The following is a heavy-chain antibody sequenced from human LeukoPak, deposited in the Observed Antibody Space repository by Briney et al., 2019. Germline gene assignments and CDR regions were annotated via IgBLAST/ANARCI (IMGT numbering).Heavy chain of an antibody. CDR1: GFTFSDYY. J-gene: IGHJ4*02. V-gene: IGHV3-11*04. CDR3: ARAVWFENYYDYYYFDY. Sequence: GGSLRLSCAASGFTFSDYYMSWIRQAPGKGLEWVSYISSSGSTIYYADSGKGRFTISRDNAKNSLYLQMNSLRAEDTAVYYCARAVWFENYYDYYYFDYWGQGTLVTVSS. CDR2: ISSSGSTI. D-gene: IGHD3-3*01.